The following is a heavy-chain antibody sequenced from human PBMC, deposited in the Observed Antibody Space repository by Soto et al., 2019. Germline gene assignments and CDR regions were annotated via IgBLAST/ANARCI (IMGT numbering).Heavy chain of an antibody. D-gene: IGHD2-15*01. V-gene: IGHV5-51*01. CDR1: GYSFTSYW. CDR3: ARRGFFPGDIVEVVAVEDAFDT. CDR2: IYPGDSDT. Sequence: GESLKISCKGSGYSFTSYWIGWVRQMPGKGLEWMGIIYPGDSDTRYSPSFQGQVTISADKSISTAYLQCSSLKASDTAMYYCARRGFFPGDIVEVVAVEDAFDTWGEGTMVTVS. J-gene: IGHJ3*02.